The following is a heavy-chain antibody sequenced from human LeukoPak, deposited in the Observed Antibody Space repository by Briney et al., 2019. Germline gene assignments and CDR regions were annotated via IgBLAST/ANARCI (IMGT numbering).Heavy chain of an antibody. D-gene: IGHD5-24*01. CDR2: ISNDGSNR. V-gene: IGHV3-30-3*01. Sequence: GRPLRLSCAASGFTFSSYPMQWVRQAPGKGLKWVAVISNDGSNRYYADSVKGRFTISRDNSKNTLYLQMNSLRAEDTALYYCARDFGRDGYNYGGKNWFDPWGQGTLVTVSS. CDR1: GFTFSSYP. J-gene: IGHJ5*02. CDR3: ARDFGRDGYNYGGKNWFDP.